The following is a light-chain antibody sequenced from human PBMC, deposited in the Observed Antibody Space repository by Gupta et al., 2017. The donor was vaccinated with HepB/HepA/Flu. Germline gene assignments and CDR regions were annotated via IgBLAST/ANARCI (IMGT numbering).Light chain of an antibody. J-gene: IGKJ4*01. CDR3: QQRSNWPLT. Sequence: IVLTQSPAPLSLSPGERATISCRASQSVTSAFTWYQQKPGQAPRLLIYDASKRVTGIPARFSGSGFGTDFTLTISTLEPEDFAVYYCQQRSNWPLTFGGGTRVEIK. CDR2: DAS. CDR1: QSVTSA. V-gene: IGKV3-11*01.